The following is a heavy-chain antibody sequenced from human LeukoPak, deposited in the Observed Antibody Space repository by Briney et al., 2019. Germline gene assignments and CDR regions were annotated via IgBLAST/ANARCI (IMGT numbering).Heavy chain of an antibody. CDR3: ARGPYYYDSSGYYNY. V-gene: IGHV3-7*01. Sequence: GGSLRLSCAPSGFTFSSYWMSWVRQAPGKGLEWVANIKQDGSETYYVDSVKGRFTISRDNAKNSLYLQMNSLRAEDTAVYYCARGPYYYDSSGYYNYWGQGTLVTVSS. CDR2: IKQDGSET. J-gene: IGHJ4*02. CDR1: GFTFSSYW. D-gene: IGHD3-22*01.